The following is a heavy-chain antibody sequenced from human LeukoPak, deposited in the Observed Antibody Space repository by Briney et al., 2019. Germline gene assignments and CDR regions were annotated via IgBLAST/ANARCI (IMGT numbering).Heavy chain of an antibody. V-gene: IGHV3-30*02. Sequence: PGGSLRLSCAVSGFTFSSYWMSWVRQAPGKGLEWVAFIRYDGSNKYYADSVKGRFTISRDNSKNTLYLQMNSLSEEDTAVYSCAKDRHVYYDILTAYVSHFDYWGQGTLVTVSA. CDR3: AKDRHVYYDILTAYVSHFDY. J-gene: IGHJ4*02. D-gene: IGHD3-9*01. CDR2: IRYDGSNK. CDR1: GFTFSSYW.